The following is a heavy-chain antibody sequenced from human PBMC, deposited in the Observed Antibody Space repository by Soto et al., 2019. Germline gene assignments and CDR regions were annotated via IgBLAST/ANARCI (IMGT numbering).Heavy chain of an antibody. D-gene: IGHD6-19*01. CDR1: GFTFSSYA. Sequence: QVQLVESGGGVVQPGRSLRLSCAASGFTFSSYAMHWVRQAPGKGLEWVAVISYDGSNKYYADSVKGRFTISRDNSKNTLYLQMNSLRAEDTAVYYCARDQEYSSGWFPILMDWGQGTLVTVSS. J-gene: IGHJ4*02. V-gene: IGHV3-30-3*01. CDR2: ISYDGSNK. CDR3: ARDQEYSSGWFPILMD.